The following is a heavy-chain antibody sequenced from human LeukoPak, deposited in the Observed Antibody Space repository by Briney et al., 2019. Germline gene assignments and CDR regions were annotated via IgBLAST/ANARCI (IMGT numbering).Heavy chain of an antibody. Sequence: VASVKVSCKASGGTFSSYAISWVRQTPGQGLEWMGRIIPILGIANYAQKFQGRVTITADKSTSTAYMELSSLRSEDTAVYYCSQDGGRSTHYWGQGTLVTVSS. J-gene: IGHJ4*02. CDR3: SQDGGRSTHY. D-gene: IGHD3-16*01. CDR2: IIPILGIA. CDR1: GGTFSSYA. V-gene: IGHV1-69*04.